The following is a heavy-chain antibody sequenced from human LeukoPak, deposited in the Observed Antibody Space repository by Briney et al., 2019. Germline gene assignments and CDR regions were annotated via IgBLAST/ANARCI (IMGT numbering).Heavy chain of an antibody. V-gene: IGHV1-69*05. CDR1: GGTFSSYA. D-gene: IGHD6-6*01. CDR3: ARGGYSSSSGLINYYYYMDV. Sequence: GASVKVSCKASGGTFSSYAISWVRQAPGQGLEWVGGIIPIFGTANYAQKFQGRVTITTDESTSTAYMELSSLRSEDTAVYYCARGGYSSSSGLINYYYYMDVWGKGTTVTVSS. CDR2: IIPIFGTA. J-gene: IGHJ6*03.